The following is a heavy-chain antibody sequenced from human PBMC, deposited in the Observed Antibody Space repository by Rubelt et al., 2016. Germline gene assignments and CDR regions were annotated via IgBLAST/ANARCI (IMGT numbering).Heavy chain of an antibody. CDR1: GFTFSAYG. CDR3: ANEATAVAGAPDN. Sequence: VQLVESGGGVVQPGGSLRLSCAASGFTFSAYGMHWVRHVPGKGLEWVAVISNDGNNKYYTDSVKGRFTVSRDNSKDTLYLQMTSLRIEDTAGYYCANEATAVAGAPDNWGQGTLVTVSS. D-gene: IGHD6-19*01. J-gene: IGHJ4*02. CDR2: ISNDGNNK. V-gene: IGHV3-30*18.